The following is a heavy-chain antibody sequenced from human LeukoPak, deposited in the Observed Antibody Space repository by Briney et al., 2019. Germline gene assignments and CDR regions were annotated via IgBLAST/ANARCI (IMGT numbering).Heavy chain of an antibody. CDR1: GFTFSSYS. CDR2: ISSSSSYI. Sequence: GGSLRLSCAASGFTFSSYSMNWVRQAPGKGLEWVSSISSSSSYIYYGDSVKGRFTISRDNAKNSLYLQMNSLRAEDTAVYCCARGGWGIAAGFDYWGQGTLVTVSS. CDR3: ARGGWGIAAGFDY. V-gene: IGHV3-21*01. D-gene: IGHD6-13*01. J-gene: IGHJ4*02.